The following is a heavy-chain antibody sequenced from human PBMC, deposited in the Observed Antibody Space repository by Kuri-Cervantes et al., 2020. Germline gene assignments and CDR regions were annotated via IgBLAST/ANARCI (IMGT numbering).Heavy chain of an antibody. D-gene: IGHD6-6*01. CDR2: IYYSGST. CDR1: GGSISSGGYY. Sequence: SETLSLTCTVSGGSISSGGYYWSWIRQHPGKGLEWIGYIYYSGSTYYNPSLKSRVTISVDTSKNQFSLKLSSVTAADTAVYYCARAGIAARPRPFGWFDPWGQGTLVTVSS. J-gene: IGHJ5*02. CDR3: ARAGIAARPRPFGWFDP. V-gene: IGHV4-31*03.